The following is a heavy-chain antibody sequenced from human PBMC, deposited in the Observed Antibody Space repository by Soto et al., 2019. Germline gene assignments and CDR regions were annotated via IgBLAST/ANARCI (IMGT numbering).Heavy chain of an antibody. D-gene: IGHD5-12*01. CDR3: ARGSGSAVDTIFDY. Sequence: SETLSLTCAVYGGSFSGYYCSWIRQPPGKGLEWIGEINHSGSTNYNPSLKSRVTISVDTSKNQFSLKLSAVTAADTAVYYCARGSGSAVDTIFDYCGQGTLVTVYS. CDR1: GGSFSGYY. J-gene: IGHJ4*02. CDR2: INHSGST. V-gene: IGHV4-34*01.